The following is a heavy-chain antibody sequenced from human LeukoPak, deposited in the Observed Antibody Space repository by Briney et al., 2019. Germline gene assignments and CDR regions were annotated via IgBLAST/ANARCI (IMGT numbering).Heavy chain of an antibody. V-gene: IGHV4-61*02. Sequence: SQTLSLTCTVSGGSISSGSYYWSWIRQPAGKGLEWIGRIYTSGSTNYNPSLKSRVTISVDTSKNQFSLKLSSVTAADTAVYYCAREGQRTRDAFDIWGQGTMVTVSS. CDR2: IYTSGST. CDR1: GGSISSGSYY. D-gene: IGHD6-25*01. CDR3: AREGQRTRDAFDI. J-gene: IGHJ3*02.